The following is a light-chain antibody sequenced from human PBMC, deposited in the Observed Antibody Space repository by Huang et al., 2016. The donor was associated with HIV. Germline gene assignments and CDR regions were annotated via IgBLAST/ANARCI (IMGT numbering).Light chain of an antibody. V-gene: IGKV3-15*01. CDR1: QSISSN. CDR2: GAS. CDR3: QQYNNRYT. J-gene: IGKJ2*01. Sequence: IVMTQSPATLSVSPGERAPLSCRASQSISSNLAWYQQKPGQAPRPLIYGASTRATGIPARVSGSGSGTEFTLTISSLQSEDFAVYYCQQYNNRYTFGQGTKLEIK.